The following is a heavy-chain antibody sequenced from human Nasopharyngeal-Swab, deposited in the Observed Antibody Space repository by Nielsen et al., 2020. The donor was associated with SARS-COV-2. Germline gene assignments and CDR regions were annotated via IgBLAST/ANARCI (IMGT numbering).Heavy chain of an antibody. Sequence: SCAASGFTFDDYAMHWVRQAPGKGLEWVSGISWNSGNIGYADSVKGRFTISRDNAKNSLYLQMNSLRAEDTALYYCASLPSHDYGDYYGMDVWGQGTTVTVSS. CDR3: ASLPSHDYGDYYGMDV. J-gene: IGHJ6*02. D-gene: IGHD4-17*01. CDR1: GFTFDDYA. V-gene: IGHV3-9*01. CDR2: ISWNSGNI.